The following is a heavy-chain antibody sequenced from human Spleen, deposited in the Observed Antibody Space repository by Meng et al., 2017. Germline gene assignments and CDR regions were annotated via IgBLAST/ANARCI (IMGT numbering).Heavy chain of an antibody. J-gene: IGHJ3*02. Sequence: GGSLRLSCAASGFTFSDYYMNWVRQAPGKGLEWVSSISSSSTIYYADSVKGRFTISRDNAKNSLYLQMNSLRAEDTAVYYCARDPAGYSSSWYPRYAFDIWGQGTMVTVSS. CDR3: ARDPAGYSSSWYPRYAFDI. CDR1: GFTFSDYY. D-gene: IGHD6-13*01. V-gene: IGHV3-69-1*01. CDR2: ISSSSTI.